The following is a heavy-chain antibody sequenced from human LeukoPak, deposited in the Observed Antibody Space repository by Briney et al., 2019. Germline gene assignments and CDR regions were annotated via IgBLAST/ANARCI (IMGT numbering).Heavy chain of an antibody. D-gene: IGHD3-9*01. V-gene: IGHV4-30-4*01. CDR1: GGSISSGDYY. Sequence: PSQTLSLTCTVSGGSISSGDYYWGWIRQPPGKGLEWIGYIYYSGSTYYNPSLKSRVTISVDTSKNQFSLKLSSVTAADTAVYYCARGSPDWLTAFDIWGQGTMVTVSS. CDR2: IYYSGST. J-gene: IGHJ3*02. CDR3: ARGSPDWLTAFDI.